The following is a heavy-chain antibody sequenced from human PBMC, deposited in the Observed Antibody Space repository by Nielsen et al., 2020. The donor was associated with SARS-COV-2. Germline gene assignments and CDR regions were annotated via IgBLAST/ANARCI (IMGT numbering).Heavy chain of an antibody. V-gene: IGHV3-23*01. CDR3: AKDISTISSIYGMDV. CDR2: ISWNSGSI. Sequence: GGSLRLSCGVYGGSFSGYYWSWIRQSPGKGLEWVSGISWNSGSIGYADSVKGRFTISRDKSKKTWYLQMNSLRGEDTAVYYCAKDISTISSIYGMDVWGPGTTVAVSS. D-gene: IGHD6-13*01. CDR1: GGSFSGYY. J-gene: IGHJ6*02.